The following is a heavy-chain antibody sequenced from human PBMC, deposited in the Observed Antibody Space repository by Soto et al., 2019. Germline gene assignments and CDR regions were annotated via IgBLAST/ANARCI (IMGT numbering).Heavy chain of an antibody. CDR2: IYSSGST. V-gene: IGHV4-39*01. CDR3: TRRRFGVRGVTTMDV. Sequence: PSETLSLTCTVSGASIGGSSYFWGWIRQSPGTCLEWLGTIYSSGSTYYNPSLKSRITMSLDTSKNQFSLTLGSVTAADTAVYYCTRRRFGVRGVTTMDVWGPGTTVTVYS. CDR1: GASIGGSSYF. J-gene: IGHJ6*02. D-gene: IGHD3-10*01.